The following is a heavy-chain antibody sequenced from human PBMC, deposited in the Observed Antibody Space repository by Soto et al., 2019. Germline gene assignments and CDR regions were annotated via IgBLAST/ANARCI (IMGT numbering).Heavy chain of an antibody. CDR2: INHSGST. V-gene: IGHV4-34*01. CDR3: ARGRRIAAAGYNWFDP. D-gene: IGHD6-13*01. CDR1: GGSFSGYY. J-gene: IGHJ5*02. Sequence: SETLSLTCAVYGGSFSGYYWSWIRQPPGKGLEWIGEINHSGSTNYNPSLKSRVTISVDTSKNQFSLKLSSVTAADTAVYYCARGRRIAAAGYNWFDPWGQGTLVTVSS.